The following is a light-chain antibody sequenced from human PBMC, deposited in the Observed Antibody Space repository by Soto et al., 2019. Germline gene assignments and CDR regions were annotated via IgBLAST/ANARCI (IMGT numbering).Light chain of an antibody. CDR3: CSYAGGNTSV. J-gene: IGLJ1*01. CDR2: EVS. V-gene: IGLV2-23*02. CDR1: SSDVGSYNL. Sequence: QSVLTQPASVSGSPGQSITFSCTGTSSDVGSYNLVSWYQHHPAKAPKVMIYEVSKRPSGVSNRFTGSKSGNTASLTISGLQAEDEADYFRCSYAGGNTSVFGTGPKVPVL.